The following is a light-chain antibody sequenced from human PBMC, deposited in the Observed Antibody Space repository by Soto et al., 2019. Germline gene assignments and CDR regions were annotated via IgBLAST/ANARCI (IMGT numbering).Light chain of an antibody. CDR2: GNS. V-gene: IGLV1-40*01. CDR3: VAWDDNLSSRV. CDR1: SSNIGAGYD. Sequence: QPVLTQPPSVSGAPGQRVTISCTGSSSNIGAGYDVHWYLHLPGTAPKLLIFGNSHRPSGVPDRFSASKSGTSASLAITGLQAEDEADYYCVAWDDNLSSRVFGGGTKVTVL. J-gene: IGLJ3*02.